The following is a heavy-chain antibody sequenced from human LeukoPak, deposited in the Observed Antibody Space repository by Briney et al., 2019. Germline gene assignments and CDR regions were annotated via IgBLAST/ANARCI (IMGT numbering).Heavy chain of an antibody. CDR2: ISSSSSYI. J-gene: IGHJ4*02. CDR1: GFTFSSYS. D-gene: IGHD3-22*01. CDR3: ARDVYYYDSSGDVSFTKPESS. V-gene: IGHV3-21*01. Sequence: GGSLRLSCAASGFTFSSYSMNWVRQAPGKGLEWVSSISSSSSYIYYADSVKGRFTISRDNAKNSLYLQMNSLRAEDTAVYYCARDVYYYDSSGDVSFTKPESSWGQGTLVTVSS.